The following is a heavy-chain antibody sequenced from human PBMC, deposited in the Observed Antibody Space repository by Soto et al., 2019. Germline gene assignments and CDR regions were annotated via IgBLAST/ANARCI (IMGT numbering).Heavy chain of an antibody. CDR1: GFSLSTTGVG. CDR2: IYWDDDK. Sequence: QITLKESGPTLVKPTQTLTLTCTFSGFSLSTTGVGVGWIRQPPGKALEWLAVIYWDDDKRYSPSLKSRLTITKDTSKNQVVLTMTNMDPVDTATYYCAHSKGTTTYEGAFDIWGQGTMVTVSS. V-gene: IGHV2-5*02. D-gene: IGHD1-26*01. CDR3: AHSKGTTTYEGAFDI. J-gene: IGHJ3*02.